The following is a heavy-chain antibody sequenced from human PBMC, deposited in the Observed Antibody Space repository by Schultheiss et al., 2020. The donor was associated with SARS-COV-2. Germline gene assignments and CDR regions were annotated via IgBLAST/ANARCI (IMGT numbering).Heavy chain of an antibody. D-gene: IGHD3-22*01. CDR3: ARLNYYDSSGHGLHDAFDI. CDR2: IDPSDSYT. V-gene: IGHV5-10-1*01. Sequence: GESLKISCKGSGYSFTSYWISWVRQMPGKGLEWMGRIDPSDSYTNYSPSFQGHVTISADKSISTAYLQWSSLKASDTAMYYCARLNYYDSSGHGLHDAFDIWGRGTMVTVAS. J-gene: IGHJ3*02. CDR1: GYSFTSYW.